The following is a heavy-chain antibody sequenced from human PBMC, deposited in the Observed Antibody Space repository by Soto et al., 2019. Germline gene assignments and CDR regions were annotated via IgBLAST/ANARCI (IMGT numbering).Heavy chain of an antibody. J-gene: IGHJ5*02. Sequence: EVQLVESGGGLVQPGGSLRLSCSASGFTFSSYAMHWVRQAPGKGLEYVSAISSNGGSTYYADSVKGRFTISRDNSKNTMYLQMSSLRAEDKAVSYCVKGKYAFWSGYARGWFDPWGQGTLVTVSS. CDR2: ISSNGGST. CDR3: VKGKYAFWSGYARGWFDP. V-gene: IGHV3-64D*06. CDR1: GFTFSSYA. D-gene: IGHD3-3*01.